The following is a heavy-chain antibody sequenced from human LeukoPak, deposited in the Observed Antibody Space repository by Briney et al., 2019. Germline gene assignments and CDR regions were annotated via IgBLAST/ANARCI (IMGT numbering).Heavy chain of an antibody. CDR2: ISSSGSTI. CDR3: ARDRYYYDSSARDFQH. Sequence: RSGGSLRLSCAASGFTFSDYYMSWIRQAPGKGLEWVSYISSSGSTIYYADSVKGRFTISRDNAKNSLYLQMNSLRAEDTAVYYCARDRYYYDSSARDFQHWGQGTLVTVSS. D-gene: IGHD3-22*01. J-gene: IGHJ1*01. CDR1: GFTFSDYY. V-gene: IGHV3-11*04.